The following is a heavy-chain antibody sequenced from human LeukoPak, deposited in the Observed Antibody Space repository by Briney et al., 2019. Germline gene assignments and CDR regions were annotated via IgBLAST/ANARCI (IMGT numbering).Heavy chain of an antibody. V-gene: IGHV4-59*01. CDR1: GGSISSYY. J-gene: IGHJ4*02. D-gene: IGHD5-12*01. CDR2: IYYSGST. Sequence: PSETLSLTCTVSGGSISSYYWSWIRQPPGEGLEWIGYIYYSGSTNYNPSLKSRVTISVDTSKNQFSLKLSSVTAADTAVYYCAGSGYDFFGVDYWGQGTLVTVSS. CDR3: AGSGYDFFGVDY.